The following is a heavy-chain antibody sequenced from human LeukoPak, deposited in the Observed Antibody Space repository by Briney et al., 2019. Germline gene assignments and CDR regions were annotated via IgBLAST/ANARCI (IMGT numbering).Heavy chain of an antibody. J-gene: IGHJ6*03. V-gene: IGHV4-39*07. CDR2: MCYNGKT. D-gene: IGHD5-18*01. CDR3: ARTTEGGYTYGYFYYYYMDV. CDR1: GGSISSGYYC. Sequence: SETLSLTCTMSGGSISSGYYCWGWIRQPPGKGLEWIGTMCYNGKTYYNPSLKSRVTISVDTSKNQFFLKLSSVTAADTAVYYCARTTEGGYTYGYFYYYYMDVWGKGTTVTISS.